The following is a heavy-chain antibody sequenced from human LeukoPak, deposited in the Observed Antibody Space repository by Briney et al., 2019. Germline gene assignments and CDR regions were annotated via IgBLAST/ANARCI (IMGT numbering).Heavy chain of an antibody. Sequence: PSETLSLTCTVSGGSISSSSYYWGWIRQPPGKGLEWIGSIYYSGSTYYNPSLKSRVTISVDTSKNQFSLKLSSVTAADTAVYYCARHVGTWFGEFSYYWGQGTLVTVSS. CDR1: GGSISSSSYY. D-gene: IGHD3-10*01. CDR2: IYYSGST. J-gene: IGHJ4*02. V-gene: IGHV4-39*01. CDR3: ARHVGTWFGEFSYY.